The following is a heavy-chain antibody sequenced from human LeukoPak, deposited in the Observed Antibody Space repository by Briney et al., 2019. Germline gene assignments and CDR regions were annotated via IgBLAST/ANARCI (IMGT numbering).Heavy chain of an antibody. CDR2: IFYWGIN. D-gene: IGHD4-23*01. Sequence: WGALSPTLICTRASDTTYQWCGLGPPPWKGLTWICNIFYWGINRYHSCYDSSVQSLVTMSIDTSNNQVSLNLTSVTAADTAVYYCASKPVVPGSQGHYFDPWGQGTLVTVSS. CDR3: ASKPVVPGSQGHYFDP. V-gene: IGHV4-59*02. CDR1: RASDTTYQ. J-gene: IGHJ5*02.